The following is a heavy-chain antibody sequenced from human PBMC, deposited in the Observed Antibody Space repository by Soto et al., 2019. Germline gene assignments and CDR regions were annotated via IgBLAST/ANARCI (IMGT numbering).Heavy chain of an antibody. CDR1: GFTFSSYW. D-gene: IGHD6-19*01. CDR3: AFFEGIAVAVNAFDI. J-gene: IGHJ3*02. CDR2: IKQDGSEK. Sequence: GGSLRLSCAASGFTFSSYWMSWVRQAPGKGLEWVANIKQDGSEKYYVDSVKGRFTISRDNAKNSLYLQMNSLRAEDTAVYYCAFFEGIAVAVNAFDIRAQRTTVTGSS. V-gene: IGHV3-7*01.